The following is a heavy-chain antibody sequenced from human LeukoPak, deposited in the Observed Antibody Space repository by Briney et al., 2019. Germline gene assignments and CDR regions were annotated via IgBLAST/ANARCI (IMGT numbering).Heavy chain of an antibody. CDR2: ISSSSSYI. Sequence: GGSLRLSCAASGFTFSIYSMNWVRQAPGKGLEWVSSISSSSSYIYYADSVKGRFTISRDNAKNSLYLQMNSLRAEDTAVYYCARASIVVVPAAMIDNWGQGTLVTVSS. J-gene: IGHJ4*02. D-gene: IGHD2-2*01. CDR1: GFTFSIYS. CDR3: ARASIVVVPAAMIDN. V-gene: IGHV3-21*01.